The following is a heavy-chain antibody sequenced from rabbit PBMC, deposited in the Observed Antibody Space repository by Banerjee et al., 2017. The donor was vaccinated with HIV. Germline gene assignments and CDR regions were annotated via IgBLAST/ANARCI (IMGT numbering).Heavy chain of an antibody. Sequence: QSLEESGGDLVKPGASLTLTCTASGFSFSSGSYMCWVRQAPGKGLEWIACIDTGSSGSTYYASWAKGRFTISKTSSTTVTLQMTSLTAADTATYFCARVVDAAYGGYGYAVGAFDPWGPGTLVTVS. D-gene: IGHD6-1*01. CDR2: IDTGSSGST. J-gene: IGHJ2*01. CDR3: ARVVDAAYGGYGYAVGAFDP. V-gene: IGHV1S40*01. CDR1: GFSFSSGSY.